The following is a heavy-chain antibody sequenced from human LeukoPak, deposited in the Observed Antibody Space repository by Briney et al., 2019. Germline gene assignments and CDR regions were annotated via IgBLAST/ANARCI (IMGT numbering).Heavy chain of an antibody. J-gene: IGHJ4*02. CDR1: GYTFTSYA. CDR3: AGVKTYYYDSSGYSPFDY. Sequence: ASVKVSCKASGYTFTSYAMNWVRQAPGQGLEWMGGIIPIFGTANYAQKFQGRVTITADESTSTAYMELSSLRSEDTAVYYCAGVKTYYYDSSGYSPFDYWGQGTLVTVSS. V-gene: IGHV1-69*13. D-gene: IGHD3-22*01. CDR2: IIPIFGTA.